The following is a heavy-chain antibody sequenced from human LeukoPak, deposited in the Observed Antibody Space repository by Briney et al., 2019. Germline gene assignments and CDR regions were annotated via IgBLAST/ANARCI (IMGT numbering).Heavy chain of an antibody. V-gene: IGHV4-31*03. CDR1: GGSISSGPYY. CDR2: ITYSGNT. J-gene: IGHJ6*02. Sequence: SETLSLTCTVSGGSISSGPYYWIWIRQHPGTGLEWIGYITYSGNTYYYPALNSRVTVSLDTSKTQFSLKLSSVTAADTAVYYCARIAYDALDSYYYGMDVWGQGTTVTVSS. D-gene: IGHD3-3*01. CDR3: ARIAYDALDSYYYGMDV.